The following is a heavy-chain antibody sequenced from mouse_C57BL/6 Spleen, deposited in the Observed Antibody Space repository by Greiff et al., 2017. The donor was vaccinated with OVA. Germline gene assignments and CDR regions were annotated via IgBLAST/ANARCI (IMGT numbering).Heavy chain of an antibody. CDR3: ARSHYYGSSPWYFDV. D-gene: IGHD1-1*01. CDR1: GYTFTSYW. Sequence: QVQLQQPGAELVMPGASVKLSCKASGYTFTSYWMHWVKQRPGQGLEWIGEIDPSDSYTNYNQKFKGTSTLTVDKSSSTAYMQLSSLTSEDAAVYYCARSHYYGSSPWYFDVWGTGTTVTVAS. V-gene: IGHV1-69*01. J-gene: IGHJ1*03. CDR2: IDPSDSYT.